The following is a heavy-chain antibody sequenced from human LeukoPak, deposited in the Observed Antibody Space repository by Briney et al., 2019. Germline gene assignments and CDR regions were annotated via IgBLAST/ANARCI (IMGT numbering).Heavy chain of an antibody. Sequence: RGSLRLSCAASGFTFSSYGMHWARQAPGKGLEWVAVISYDGSNKYYADSVKGRFTISRDNSKNTLYLQMNSLRAEDTAVYYCAKDRGSGVVPAAMEDYWGQGTLVTVSS. CDR3: AKDRGSGVVPAAMEDY. CDR1: GFTFSSYG. D-gene: IGHD2-2*01. CDR2: ISYDGSNK. V-gene: IGHV3-30*18. J-gene: IGHJ4*02.